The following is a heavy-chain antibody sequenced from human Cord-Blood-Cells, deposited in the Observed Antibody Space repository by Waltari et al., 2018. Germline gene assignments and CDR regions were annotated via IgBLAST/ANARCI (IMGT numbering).Heavy chain of an antibody. CDR3: WGNWNYFDY. D-gene: IGHD1-20*01. CDR1: VFPFSRYW. V-gene: IGHV3-7*01. CDR2: IKQDGSEK. J-gene: IGHJ4*02. Sequence: EVQLVESGGGLVQPGGSLRLSCAASVFPFSRYWMSWVRQAPGKGLEWVANIKQDGSEKYYVDSVKGRFTISRDNAKNSLYLQMNSLRAEDTAVYYCWGNWNYFDYWGQGTLVTVSS.